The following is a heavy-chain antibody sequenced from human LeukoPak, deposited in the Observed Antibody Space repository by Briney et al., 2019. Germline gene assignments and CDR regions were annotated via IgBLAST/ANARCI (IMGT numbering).Heavy chain of an antibody. J-gene: IGHJ4*02. Sequence: PSETLSLTCTVSGGSISSYYWSWIRQPAGKGLEWIGRIYTSGSTNYNPSLKSRVTISVDTSKNQFSLKLSSVTAADTAVYYCARSLLWFGELLSFDYWGQGTLVTVSS. D-gene: IGHD3-10*01. V-gene: IGHV4-4*07. CDR1: GGSISSYY. CDR2: IYTSGST. CDR3: ARSLLWFGELLSFDY.